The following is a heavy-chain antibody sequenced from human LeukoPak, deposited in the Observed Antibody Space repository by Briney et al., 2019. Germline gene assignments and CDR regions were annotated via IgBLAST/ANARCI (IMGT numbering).Heavy chain of an antibody. CDR2: IYYNGRT. CDR1: GGSISSYY. CDR3: ARDGGTVAVNDAFDV. Sequence: PSETLSLTCTVSGGSISSYYWSWIRQPPGKGLEWIGYIYYNGRTTYNPSLSSRVTISVDMSKNQFSLKLSSVSAADTAIYYCARDGGTVAVNDAFDVWGQGTVVTVSS. J-gene: IGHJ3*01. D-gene: IGHD1-1*01. V-gene: IGHV4-59*12.